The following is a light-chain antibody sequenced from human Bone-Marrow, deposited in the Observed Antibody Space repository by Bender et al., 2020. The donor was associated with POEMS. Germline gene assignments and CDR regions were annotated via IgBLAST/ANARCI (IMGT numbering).Light chain of an antibody. V-gene: IGLV1-36*01. CDR2: YDD. J-gene: IGLJ3*02. CDR3: SDWDDSLSGWV. CDR1: SSNIGNHG. Sequence: QSVLTQSPSASGTPGQRVTISCSGSSSNIGNHGVNWYQQLPGEAPKLLIYYDDLLTPGVSDRFSASKSGTSASLAISELQSEDEALYYCSDWDDSLSGWVFGGGTKLTVL.